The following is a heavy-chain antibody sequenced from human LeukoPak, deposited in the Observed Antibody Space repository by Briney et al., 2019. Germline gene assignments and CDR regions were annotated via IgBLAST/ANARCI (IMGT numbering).Heavy chain of an antibody. Sequence: GASVKVSCKVSGYTLTELSMHWVRQAPGKGLEWMGGFDPEDGETIYAQKFQGRVTMTEDTSTDTAYMELSSLRSEDTAVYYCATDRSGSSRNNWFDPWGQGTLVTVSS. V-gene: IGHV1-24*01. CDR1: GYTLTELS. CDR2: FDPEDGET. D-gene: IGHD2-15*01. CDR3: ATDRSGSSRNNWFDP. J-gene: IGHJ5*02.